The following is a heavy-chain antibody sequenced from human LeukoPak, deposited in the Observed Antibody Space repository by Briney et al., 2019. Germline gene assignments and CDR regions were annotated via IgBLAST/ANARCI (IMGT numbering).Heavy chain of an antibody. Sequence: QSGGSLRLSCVASGFAFGSYYMNWVRQAPGKGLDWVANIKYDGSEKNYVDSVKGRFTISRDNSKNTLYLQMNSLRAEDTAVYYCAKVMTRTMVRGVPPSDYWGQGTLVTVSS. CDR1: GFAFGSYY. CDR3: AKVMTRTMVRGVPPSDY. J-gene: IGHJ4*02. CDR2: IKYDGSEK. V-gene: IGHV3-7*03. D-gene: IGHD3-10*01.